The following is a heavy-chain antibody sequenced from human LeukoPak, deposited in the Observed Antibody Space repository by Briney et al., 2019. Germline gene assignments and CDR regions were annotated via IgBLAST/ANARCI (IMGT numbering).Heavy chain of an antibody. V-gene: IGHV4-61*02. J-gene: IGHJ4*02. Sequence: SETLSLTCTVSGGSISSGSYYWSWIRQPAGKGLEWIGRIYTSGSTNYNPSLKSRVTTSVDTSKNQFSLKLSSVTAADTAVYYCASGVTGYSSSWGQGTLVTVSS. CDR3: ASGVTGYSSS. CDR2: IYTSGST. D-gene: IGHD6-13*01. CDR1: GGSISSGSYY.